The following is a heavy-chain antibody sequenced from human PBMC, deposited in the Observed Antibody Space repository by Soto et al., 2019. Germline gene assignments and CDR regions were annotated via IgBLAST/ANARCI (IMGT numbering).Heavy chain of an antibody. CDR3: ARAGCDGGSCYTLVGLRYGMDV. CDR2: ISYDGNNK. CDR1: GFTFSSYA. D-gene: IGHD2-15*01. J-gene: IGHJ6*02. V-gene: IGHV3-30-3*01. Sequence: QVQLVESGGGVVQPGRSLRLSCAASGFTFSSYAMYWVRQAPGKGMEWVAVISYDGNNKYYADSVKGRFTISRENSKNTLYLQMNILRAEDTAVYYCARAGCDGGSCYTLVGLRYGMDVWGQGTTVTVSS.